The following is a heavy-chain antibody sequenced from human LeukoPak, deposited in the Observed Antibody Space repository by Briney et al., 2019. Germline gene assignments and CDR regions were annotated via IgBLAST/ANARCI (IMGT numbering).Heavy chain of an antibody. J-gene: IGHJ1*01. CDR3: ATQLVYCSGGSCYRYFQH. CDR1: GGSISSYY. Sequence: PSETLSPTCTVSGGSISSYYWSWIRQPPGKGLEWIGYIYYSGSTNYNPSLKSRVTISVDTSKNQFSLKLSSVTAADTAVYYCATQLVYCSGGSCYRYFQHWGQGTLVTVSS. D-gene: IGHD2-15*01. V-gene: IGHV4-59*08. CDR2: IYYSGST.